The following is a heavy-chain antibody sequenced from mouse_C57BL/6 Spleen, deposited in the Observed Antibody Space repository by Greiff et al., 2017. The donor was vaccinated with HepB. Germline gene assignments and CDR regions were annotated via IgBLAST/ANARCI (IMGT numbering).Heavy chain of an antibody. Sequence: QVTLKESGPGILQSSQTLSLTCSFSGFSLSTSGMGVSWIRQPSGKGLEWLAHIYWDDDNRYNPSLKSRLTISKDTSRNQVFLKITSVDTADTATYYCARSGTTVVENYAMDYWGQGTSVTVSS. CDR2: IYWDDDN. J-gene: IGHJ4*01. CDR3: ARSGTTVVENYAMDY. CDR1: GFSLSTSGMG. D-gene: IGHD1-1*01. V-gene: IGHV8-12*01.